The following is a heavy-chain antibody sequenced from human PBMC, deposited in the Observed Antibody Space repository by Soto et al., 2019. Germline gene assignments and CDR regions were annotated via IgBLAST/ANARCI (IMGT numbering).Heavy chain of an antibody. J-gene: IGHJ3*02. Sequence: WGSLRLSCAASGFTVSSKYMSWVRQAPGKGLEWVSLIQSGGPTYYADSVKGRFTISRDNARSSLYLQMNSLRADDTAVYYCAGDDSFAFDIWGQGTMVT. CDR2: IQSGGPT. CDR3: AGDDSFAFDI. CDR1: GFTVSSKY. D-gene: IGHD2-21*01. V-gene: IGHV3-66*01.